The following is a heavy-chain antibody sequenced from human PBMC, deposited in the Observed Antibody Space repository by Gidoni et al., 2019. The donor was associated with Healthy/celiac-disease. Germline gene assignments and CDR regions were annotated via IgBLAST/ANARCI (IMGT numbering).Heavy chain of an antibody. J-gene: IGHJ4*02. V-gene: IGHV3-53*02. CDR3: ARDGLVATNY. Sequence: EVPLVETGGGLIQPGGSLRPSCPASGFTVSSNYMSWVRQAPGKGLEWVSVIYSGGSTYYADSVKGRFTISRDNSKNTLYLQMNSLRAEDTAVYYCARDGLVATNYWGQGTLVTVSS. D-gene: IGHD5-12*01. CDR2: IYSGGST. CDR1: GFTVSSNY.